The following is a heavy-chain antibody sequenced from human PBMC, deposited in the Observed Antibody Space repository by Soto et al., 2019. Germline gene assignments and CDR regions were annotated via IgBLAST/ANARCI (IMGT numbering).Heavy chain of an antibody. Sequence: EVQLVESGGGLVKPGGSLRLSCAASGFTFSSYSMNWVRQAPGKGLEWVSSISSSSSYIYYADSVKGRFTITRDNAKNSLYLQMNSLRAEDTAVYYCARDHAYYDFWSGYQVYYYYGMDVWGQGPTVTVSS. CDR2: ISSSSSYI. V-gene: IGHV3-21*01. CDR1: GFTFSSYS. J-gene: IGHJ6*02. D-gene: IGHD3-3*01. CDR3: ARDHAYYDFWSGYQVYYYYGMDV.